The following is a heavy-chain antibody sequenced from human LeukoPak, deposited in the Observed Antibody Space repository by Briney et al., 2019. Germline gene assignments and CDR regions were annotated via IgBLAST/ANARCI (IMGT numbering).Heavy chain of an antibody. CDR2: IIPIFGTA. Sequence: ASVKVSCTASGGTFSSYAISWVRQAPGQGLEWMGGIIPIFGTANYAQKFQGRVTITAGESTSTAYMELSSLRSEDTAVYYCARLYCSSTSCYTNFGAFDIWGQGTMVTVSS. CDR3: ARLYCSSTSCYTNFGAFDI. D-gene: IGHD2-2*01. CDR1: GGTFSSYA. V-gene: IGHV1-69*01. J-gene: IGHJ3*02.